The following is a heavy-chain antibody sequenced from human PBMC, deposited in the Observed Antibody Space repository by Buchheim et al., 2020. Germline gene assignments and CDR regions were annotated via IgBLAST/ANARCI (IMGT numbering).Heavy chain of an antibody. D-gene: IGHD6-6*01. Sequence: EVQLLESGGGLVQPGGSLRLSCAASGFTFSTYAMSWVRQAPGKGLQWVSAISGSGGTTYYADSVKGRFTISRDNSKNTLYLQMNSLRAEDTAVYYCAKIASYSSSKHYYYMDVWGKGTT. J-gene: IGHJ6*03. CDR2: ISGSGGTT. CDR3: AKIASYSSSKHYYYMDV. V-gene: IGHV3-23*01. CDR1: GFTFSTYA.